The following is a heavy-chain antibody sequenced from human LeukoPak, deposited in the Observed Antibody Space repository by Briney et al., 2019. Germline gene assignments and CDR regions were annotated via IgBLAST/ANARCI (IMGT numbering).Heavy chain of an antibody. D-gene: IGHD5-18*01. CDR1: GDSISSYH. CDR3: ARRRTRDTAMVPDAFDI. Sequence: WETLPLTCTVSGDSISSYHWAWIRWPPGKGVEWIGYIYCSESTSYDLSVKSLVTLKIDTSKNQFSLKLSSVTAGHTAVYYCARRRTRDTAMVPDAFDIWGQGTMVTVSS. CDR2: IYCSEST. V-gene: IGHV4-59*13. J-gene: IGHJ3*02.